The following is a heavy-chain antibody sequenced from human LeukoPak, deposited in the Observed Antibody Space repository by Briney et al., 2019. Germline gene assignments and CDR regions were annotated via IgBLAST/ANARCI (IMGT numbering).Heavy chain of an antibody. CDR3: ARGVYSYGYDY. J-gene: IGHJ4*02. CDR1: GFTFSSYS. CDR2: ISSSSSYI. V-gene: IGHV3-21*01. D-gene: IGHD5-18*01. Sequence: GGSLRLSCAASGFTFSSYSMNWVRQAPGEGLEWVSSISSSSSYIYYADSVKGRFTISRGNAKNSLYLQMNSLRAEDTAVYYCARGVYSYGYDYWGQGTLVTVSS.